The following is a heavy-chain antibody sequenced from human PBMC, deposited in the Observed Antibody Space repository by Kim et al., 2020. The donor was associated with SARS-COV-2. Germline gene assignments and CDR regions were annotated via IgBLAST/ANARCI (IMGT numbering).Heavy chain of an antibody. CDR3: ATREAAGGLDS. J-gene: IGHJ5*01. D-gene: IGHD1-26*01. CDR2: IHDTGPY. V-gene: IGHV4-31*03. Sequence: SETLSLTCSVSGGSLSIGAYYWSWIRQHTGKGLEWVGYIHDTGPYFYNPSLKSRVTISMDTSKHQISLKLTSVPAAHTAVYFCATREAAGGLDSWGQGT. CDR1: GGSLSIGAYY.